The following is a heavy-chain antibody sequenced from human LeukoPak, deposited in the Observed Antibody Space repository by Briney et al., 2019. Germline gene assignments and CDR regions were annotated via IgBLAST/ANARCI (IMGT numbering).Heavy chain of an antibody. CDR1: GFTVSSNY. Sequence: GGSLRLSCAASGFTVSSNYMNWVRQAPGKGLEWVSIIYSGGTTYYADSVKGRFTISRDNSKNTLYLQMNSLRVEDTAVYYCAGPTSSQSFDIWGQGTMVTVSS. CDR2: IYSGGTT. V-gene: IGHV3-53*01. J-gene: IGHJ3*02. CDR3: AGPTSSQSFDI. D-gene: IGHD2-2*01.